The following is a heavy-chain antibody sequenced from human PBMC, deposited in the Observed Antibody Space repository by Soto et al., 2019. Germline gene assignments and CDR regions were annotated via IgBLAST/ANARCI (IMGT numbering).Heavy chain of an antibody. V-gene: IGHV4-39*01. Sequence: QVQLQESGPGLVKPSETLSLTCTVSGDSIRSSSHYWAWNRQPPGKGLEWIGGFYYSGSPYYNPSLKSRVTMSVDTSKNQFSLNLNSVTAADTTVYYCYINGFWGQGTLVTVSS. J-gene: IGHJ1*01. CDR1: GDSIRSSSHY. CDR2: FYYSGSP. CDR3: YINGF. D-gene: IGHD2-8*01.